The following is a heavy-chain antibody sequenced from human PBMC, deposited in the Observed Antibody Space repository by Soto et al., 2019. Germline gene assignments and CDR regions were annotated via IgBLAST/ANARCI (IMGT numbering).Heavy chain of an antibody. CDR2: ISYDGSNK. D-gene: IGHD5-12*01. V-gene: IGHV3-30-3*01. CDR1: GFTFSSYA. Sequence: QVQLVESGGGVVQPGGSLRLSCAASGFTFSSYAMHWVRQAPGKGLEWVAVISYDGSNKYYADSVKGRFTISRDNSKNTLYLQMNSLRAEDTAVYYCARDYYRFNSGYGFSMDVWGQGTTVTVSS. J-gene: IGHJ6*02. CDR3: ARDYYRFNSGYGFSMDV.